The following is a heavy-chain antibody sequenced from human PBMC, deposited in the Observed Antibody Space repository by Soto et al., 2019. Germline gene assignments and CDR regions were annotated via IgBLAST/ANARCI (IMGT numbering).Heavy chain of an antibody. CDR3: AKDLQFSGWLSAQTFDY. CDR2: ITGSGDST. J-gene: IGHJ4*02. V-gene: IGHV3-23*01. Sequence: EVQLLESGGGLVQPGGSLRLSCAVSGFTFSSHAMSWVRQAPGKGLECVSSITGSGDSTYYADSVKGRFTISRDKSKSTLLLQMNTRRAEETAVYYCAKDLQFSGWLSAQTFDYWGQGTQVTVPS. CDR1: GFTFSSHA. D-gene: IGHD6-19*01.